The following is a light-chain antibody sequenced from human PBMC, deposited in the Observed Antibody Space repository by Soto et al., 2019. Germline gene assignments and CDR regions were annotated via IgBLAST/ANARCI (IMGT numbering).Light chain of an antibody. V-gene: IGKV3-11*01. CDR2: DAS. Sequence: EIVLLQSPATLSLSPGERAILSCRASQTVGNPLAWYQQTPVQAPMLLIYDASNRSTGIPARFSGSGSGTACTLTINSLEPEDFGVYDCHQRDNWPPFTFGPGTKVDIK. CDR1: QTVGNP. J-gene: IGKJ3*01. CDR3: HQRDNWPPFT.